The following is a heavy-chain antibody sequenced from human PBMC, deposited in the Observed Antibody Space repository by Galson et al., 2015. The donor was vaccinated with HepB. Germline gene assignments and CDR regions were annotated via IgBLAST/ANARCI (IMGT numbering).Heavy chain of an antibody. CDR2: ITTSGST. Sequence: SLRLSCAASGFTFSGYGMGWARRAPGKGLEWVSLITTSGSTSYVDSVKGRFTISRDNSKSTLYLQMNSLRAEDTAVYFCANRWFDWGQGTLVIVSS. CDR1: GFTFSGYG. CDR3: ANRWFD. V-gene: IGHV3-23*01. J-gene: IGHJ4*02. D-gene: IGHD3-10*01.